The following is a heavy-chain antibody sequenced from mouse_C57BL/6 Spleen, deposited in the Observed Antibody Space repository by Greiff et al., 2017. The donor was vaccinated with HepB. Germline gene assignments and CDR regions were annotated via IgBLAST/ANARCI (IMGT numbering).Heavy chain of an antibody. CDR3: ARDTGSSSFDY. V-gene: IGHV1-82*01. CDR2: IYPGDGDT. J-gene: IGHJ2*01. CDR1: GYAFSSSW. Sequence: VQLQQSGAELVRPGPSVKVSCKASGYAFSSSWMNWVKQRPGKGLEWIGRIYPGDGDTNYNGKFKGKATLTADKSSSTAYMQLSSLTSEDSAVYFCARDTGSSSFDYWGQGTTLTVSS. D-gene: IGHD1-1*01.